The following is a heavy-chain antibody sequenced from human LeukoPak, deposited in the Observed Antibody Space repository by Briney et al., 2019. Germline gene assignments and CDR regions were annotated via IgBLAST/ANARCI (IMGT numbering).Heavy chain of an antibody. CDR1: GYTFTGYY. V-gene: IGHV1-2*02. Sequence: ASVKVSCKASGYTFTGYYMRWVRQAPGQGLEWMGWINPNSGGTNYAQKFQGRVTMTRDTSISTAYMELSRLRSDDTAVYYCARYCGGDCQRPHDAFDIWGQGTMVTVSS. CDR2: INPNSGGT. J-gene: IGHJ3*02. D-gene: IGHD2-21*02. CDR3: ARYCGGDCQRPHDAFDI.